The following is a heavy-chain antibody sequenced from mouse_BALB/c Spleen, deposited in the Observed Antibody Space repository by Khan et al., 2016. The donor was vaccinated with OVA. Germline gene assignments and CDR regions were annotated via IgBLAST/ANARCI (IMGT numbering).Heavy chain of an antibody. CDR2: IWGGGST. D-gene: IGHD2-14*01. V-gene: IGHV2-6-4*01. J-gene: IGHJ4*01. Sequence: VELVESGPGLVAPSQSLSITCTVSGFSLSRYNLHWVRQPPGKGLEWLGMIWGGGSTDYNSTLNFRLSISKDSSKSQVFLKMNSLQTDDTAVYYCARAYYRYDGYYAMDYWGQGTSVTVSS. CDR1: GFSLSRYN. CDR3: ARAYYRYDGYYAMDY.